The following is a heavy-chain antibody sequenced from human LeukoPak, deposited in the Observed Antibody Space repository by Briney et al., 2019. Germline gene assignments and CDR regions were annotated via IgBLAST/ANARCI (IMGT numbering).Heavy chain of an antibody. D-gene: IGHD6-13*01. CDR3: ARPMGSSSWYYFDY. CDR2: INPNSGGT. CDR1: GYTFTSYG. J-gene: IGHJ4*02. Sequence: ASVKVSCKASGYTFTSYGISWVRQAPGQGLEWMGWINPNSGGTNYAQKFQGRVTMTRDTSISTAYMELSRLRSDDTAVYYCARPMGSSSWYYFDYWGQGTLVTVSS. V-gene: IGHV1-2*02.